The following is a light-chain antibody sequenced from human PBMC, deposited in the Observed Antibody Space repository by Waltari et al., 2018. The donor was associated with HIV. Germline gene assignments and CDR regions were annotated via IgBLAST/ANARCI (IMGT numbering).Light chain of an antibody. CDR2: WAS. V-gene: IGKV4-1*01. CDR3: QQYYSTSYT. Sequence: DIVMTQSPDSLAVSLGERATINCKNSQSVLYSSNNKNYLAWYQQKPGQPPKLLIYWASTRESGVPDRFSGSGSGTDFTLTISSLQAEDVAVYYCQQYYSTSYTFGQGTKLEIK. CDR1: QSVLYSSNNKNY. J-gene: IGKJ2*01.